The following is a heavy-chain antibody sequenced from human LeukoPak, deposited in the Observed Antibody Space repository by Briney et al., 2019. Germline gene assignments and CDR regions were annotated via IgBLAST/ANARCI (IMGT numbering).Heavy chain of an antibody. CDR1: EFTFSSYS. CDR3: ARAERFLEWFSDY. Sequence: GSLRLSCAASEFTFSSYSMNWVRQAPGKGLEWVAVISYDGSNKYYADSVKGRFTISRDNSKNTLYLQMNSLRAEDTAVYYCARAERFLEWFSDYWGQGTLVTVSS. CDR2: ISYDGSNK. V-gene: IGHV3-30*03. D-gene: IGHD3-3*01. J-gene: IGHJ4*02.